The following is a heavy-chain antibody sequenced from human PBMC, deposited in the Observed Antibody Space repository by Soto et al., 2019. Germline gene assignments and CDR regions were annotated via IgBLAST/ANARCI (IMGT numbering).Heavy chain of an antibody. CDR3: AKDPEVVVTAPDY. V-gene: IGHV3-23*01. CDR1: GFTFSSYA. Sequence: GGSLRLSCAASGFTFSSYAMNWVRQAPGKGLEWVSAISGSGGSTYYVDSVKGRFTISRDNSRNTLYLQMNSLRAEDTAVYYCAKDPEVVVTAPDYWGQGTLVTVSS. CDR2: ISGSGGST. J-gene: IGHJ4*02. D-gene: IGHD2-21*02.